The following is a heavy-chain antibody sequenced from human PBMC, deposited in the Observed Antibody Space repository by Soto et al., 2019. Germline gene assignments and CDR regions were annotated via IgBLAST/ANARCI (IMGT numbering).Heavy chain of an antibody. V-gene: IGHV5-10-1*01. J-gene: IGHJ6*02. CDR1: GYSFTSYW. D-gene: IGHD4-17*01. CDR2: IDPSDSYT. CDR3: ARLVFPSYGDYEYGMDF. Sequence: GESLKISCKGSGYSFTSYWISWVRQMPGKGLEWMGRIDPSDSYTNYSPSFQGHVTISADKSISTAYLQWSSLKASDTAMYYCARLVFPSYGDYEYGMDFWGQGTSVPVSS.